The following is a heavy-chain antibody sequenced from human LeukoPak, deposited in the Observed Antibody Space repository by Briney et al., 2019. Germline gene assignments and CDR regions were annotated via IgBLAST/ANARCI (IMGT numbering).Heavy chain of an antibody. CDR2: INHSGST. V-gene: IGHV4-34*01. Sequence: SETLSLTCAVYGGSFSGYYWSWIRQPPGKGLEWIGEINHSGSTNYNPSLKSRVTISVDTSKNQFSLKLSSVTAADTAVYYCARGCVHGGGTDYWGQGTLVTVSS. D-gene: IGHD1-1*01. CDR1: GGSFSGYY. CDR3: ARGCVHGGGTDY. J-gene: IGHJ4*02.